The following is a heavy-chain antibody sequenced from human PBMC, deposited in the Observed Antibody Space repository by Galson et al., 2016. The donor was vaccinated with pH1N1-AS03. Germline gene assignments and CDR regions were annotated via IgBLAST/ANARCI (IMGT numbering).Heavy chain of an antibody. D-gene: IGHD5-24*01. V-gene: IGHV5-51*01. Sequence: QSGAEVKKPGESLKISCKTSGSIFTSYWVAWVRHMPGKGLEWMGIIYPGDSDTRYSPSFQGQVTISADRSINTAYLPWSSLMASDTAVYYCARQVRDGYNDYLDYWGKGTLVPVSS. CDR2: IYPGDSDT. CDR1: GSIFTSYW. J-gene: IGHJ4*02. CDR3: ARQVRDGYNDYLDY.